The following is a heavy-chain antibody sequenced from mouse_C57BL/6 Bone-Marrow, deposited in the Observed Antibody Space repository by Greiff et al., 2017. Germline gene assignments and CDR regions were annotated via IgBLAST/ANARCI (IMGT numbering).Heavy chain of an antibody. CDR2: IDPETGGT. Sequence: QVQLQQSGAELVRPGASVTLSCKASGYTFTDYEMHWVKQTPVHGLEWIGAIDPETGGTAYNQKFKGKAILTADKSSSTAYMALRSLTSEDSAVYYCTRSRLAWFAYWGQGTLVTVSA. J-gene: IGHJ3*01. CDR3: TRSRLAWFAY. V-gene: IGHV1-15*01. CDR1: GYTFTDYE. D-gene: IGHD1-2*01.